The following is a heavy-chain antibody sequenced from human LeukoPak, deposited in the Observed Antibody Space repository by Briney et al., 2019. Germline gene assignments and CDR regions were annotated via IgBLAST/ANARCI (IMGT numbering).Heavy chain of an antibody. CDR1: GASISSSSYS. J-gene: IGHJ5*02. CDR3: ARRYDGSSGWYNWFDP. CDR2: IYYSGST. Sequence: SETLSLTCTVPGASISSSSYSWGGIRQPPGKGLEWIGSIYYSGSTYYNPSLKSRVTISVDTSKNQFSLKLSSVTAADTAVYYCARRYDGSSGWYNWFDPWGQGTLVTVSS. V-gene: IGHV4-39*01. D-gene: IGHD6-19*01.